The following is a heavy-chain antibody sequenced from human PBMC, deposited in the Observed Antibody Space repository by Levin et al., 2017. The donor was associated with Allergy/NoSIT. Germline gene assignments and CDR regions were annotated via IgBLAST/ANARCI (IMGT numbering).Heavy chain of an antibody. CDR2: MSYDGTKK. V-gene: IGHV3-30-3*01. CDR3: ARGSGSGGYYPGFDP. J-gene: IGHJ5*02. Sequence: GGSLRLSCAASGFTFSSFAFSWVRQAPGKGLEWLTFMSYDGTKKFYADSVKGRFTISRDNSKDTVYLQMNSLRPEETAIYYCARGSGSGGYYPGFDPWGQGTLVTVSS. CDR1: GFTFSSFA. D-gene: IGHD3-10*01.